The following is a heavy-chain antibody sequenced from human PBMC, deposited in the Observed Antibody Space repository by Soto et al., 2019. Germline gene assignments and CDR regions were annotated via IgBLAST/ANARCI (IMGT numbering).Heavy chain of an antibody. J-gene: IGHJ4*02. Sequence: QVQLVESGGGVVQPGRSLRLSCAASGFTFSTYAMHWVRQAPGKGLEWVAVISYDGSNKYYADSVKGRFTISRDNSKNTLYLQMNSLRAXDTAVYYCARERGQLIVLMVYAPDYWGQGTLVTVSS. CDR3: ARERGQLIVLMVYAPDY. D-gene: IGHD2-8*01. CDR1: GFTFSTYA. CDR2: ISYDGSNK. V-gene: IGHV3-30-3*01.